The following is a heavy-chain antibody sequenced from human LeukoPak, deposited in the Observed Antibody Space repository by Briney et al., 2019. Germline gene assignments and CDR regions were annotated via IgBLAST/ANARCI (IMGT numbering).Heavy chain of an antibody. CDR3: ARERSSWLYYFDY. Sequence: ASVKVSCKASGYTFTSYGISWVRQAPGQGLEWMGWISAYNGNTNYAQKLQGRVTMTTDTSTSIAYMDLRSLRSDDTAVYYCARERSSWLYYFDYWGQGTLVTVSS. CDR2: ISAYNGNT. V-gene: IGHV1-18*01. D-gene: IGHD6-13*01. J-gene: IGHJ4*02. CDR1: GYTFTSYG.